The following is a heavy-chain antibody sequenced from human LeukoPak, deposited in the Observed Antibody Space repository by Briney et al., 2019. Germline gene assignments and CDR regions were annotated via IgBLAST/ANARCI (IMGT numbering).Heavy chain of an antibody. Sequence: ASVKVSCKTSGYVFTSFYVHWVRQAPGQGLEWMGVIYPHGGETDHAQKFKGRLTMTRDTSTSTVYMELSSLRSEDTAVYYCARGGGTYDILTGYLGVWGQGTLVTVSS. CDR1: GYVFTSFY. CDR3: ARGGGTYDILTGYLGV. V-gene: IGHV1-46*01. D-gene: IGHD3-9*01. CDR2: IYPHGGET. J-gene: IGHJ4*02.